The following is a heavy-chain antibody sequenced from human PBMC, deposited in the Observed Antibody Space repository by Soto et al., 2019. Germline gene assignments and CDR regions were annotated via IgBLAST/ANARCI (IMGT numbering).Heavy chain of an antibody. J-gene: IGHJ4*02. CDR3: AKRRGAGGHFDY. CDR2: VSIGGST. D-gene: IGHD2-15*01. CDR1: GFTFSSYA. V-gene: IGHV3-23*01. Sequence: VGSLRLSCAASGFTFSSYAMGWVRQEPGKGLEWVAVVSIGGSTHYADSVRGRFTISRDNSKNTLSLQMNSLTAEDTAVYFCAKRRGAGGHFDYWGQGALVTVSS.